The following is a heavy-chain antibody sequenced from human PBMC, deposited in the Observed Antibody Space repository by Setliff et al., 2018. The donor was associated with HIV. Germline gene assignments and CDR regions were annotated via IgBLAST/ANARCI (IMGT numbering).Heavy chain of an antibody. CDR2: ISGSGGST. CDR1: GFTFSSYA. J-gene: IGHJ4*02. D-gene: IGHD4-4*01. CDR3: AKGRITVKEYYLDY. Sequence: PGGSLRLSCAASGFTFSSYAMSWVRQAPGKGLEWVSAISGSGGSTDYADSVKGRFTISRDNSKNTLYLQMNSLRAEDTAVYYCAKGRITVKEYYLDYWGQGTLVTVS. V-gene: IGHV3-23*01.